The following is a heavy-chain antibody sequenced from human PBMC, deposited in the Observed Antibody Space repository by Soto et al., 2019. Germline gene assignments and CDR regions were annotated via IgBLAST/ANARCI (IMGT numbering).Heavy chain of an antibody. V-gene: IGHV1-3*01. CDR3: ARGPGYSYGYN. CDR1: GYTFTSYA. Sequence: QVQLVQSGAEVKKPGASVKVSCKASGYTFTSYAMHWVRQAPGQSLEWMGWINAGNGNTKYSQKFQGRVTITRDTSASTAYMELRSLRSEDTAVYYCARGPGYSYGYNWGQGTLVTVSS. CDR2: INAGNGNT. J-gene: IGHJ4*02. D-gene: IGHD5-18*01.